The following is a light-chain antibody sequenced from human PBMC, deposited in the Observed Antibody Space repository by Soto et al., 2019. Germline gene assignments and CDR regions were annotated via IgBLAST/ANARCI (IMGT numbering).Light chain of an antibody. V-gene: IGLV1-51*02. J-gene: IGLJ7*01. CDR2: ENN. CDR1: SSNIGNNF. Sequence: QPVLTQPPSVSAAPGQKVTISCSGSSSNIGNNFVSWYQQLPGTAPRVLIYENNKRPSGIPDRFSGSKSGTSATLGITGLQTGDEADYYCGTWDGSLSATVFGGGTQLTVL. CDR3: GTWDGSLSATV.